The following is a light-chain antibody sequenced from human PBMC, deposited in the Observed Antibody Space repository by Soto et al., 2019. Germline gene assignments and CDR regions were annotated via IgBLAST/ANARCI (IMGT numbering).Light chain of an antibody. V-gene: IGKV3-20*01. Sequence: EIVLAQSPGTLSLSPGERATLSCRASQSVRSTYLAWYQQKPGLAPRLLIFGVSNRATGIPDRFSGSGSGTDFTLTISRLEPEDFAVYYCQQYGDYPLTFGGGTKVDSK. J-gene: IGKJ4*01. CDR2: GVS. CDR3: QQYGDYPLT. CDR1: QSVRSTY.